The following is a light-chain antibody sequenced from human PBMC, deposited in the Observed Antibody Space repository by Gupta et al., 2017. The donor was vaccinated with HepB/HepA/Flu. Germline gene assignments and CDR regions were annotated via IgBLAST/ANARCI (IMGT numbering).Light chain of an antibody. J-gene: IGKJ4*01. V-gene: IGKV3-15*01. CDR3: QQHNNWPLT. CDR2: GTS. Sequence: EIVMTQSPATLSVSPGERATLSCRASQSLDSSLAWYQQKPGQAPRLLIYGTSTRATGIPARFSGSGSWTEFTLTISSLQSEDFAVYYCQQHNNWPLTFGGGTKVEIK. CDR1: QSLDSS.